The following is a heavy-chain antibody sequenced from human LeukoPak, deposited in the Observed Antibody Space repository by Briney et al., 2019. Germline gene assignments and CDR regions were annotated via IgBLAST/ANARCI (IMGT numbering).Heavy chain of an antibody. CDR3: ARTTAITPYFDY. D-gene: IGHD2-21*02. J-gene: IGHJ4*02. CDR2: IYYSGST. CDR1: GGSISRYY. V-gene: IGHV4-59*01. Sequence: SETLSLTCTVSGGSISRYYGSWIRQPPGKGLEWIGYIYYSGSTNYNPSLKSRVTISVDTSKNQFSLKLSSVTAADTAVYYCARTTAITPYFDYWGQGTLVTVSS.